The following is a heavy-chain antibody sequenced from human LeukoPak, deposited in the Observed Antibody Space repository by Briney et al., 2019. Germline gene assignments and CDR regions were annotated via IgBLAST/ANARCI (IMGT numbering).Heavy chain of an antibody. V-gene: IGHV3-23*01. CDR2: ISYSGGST. J-gene: IGHJ4*02. Sequence: GGSLRLFCAASGFTFSSYSMSWVRQTPGKGLEWVSAISYSGGSTYYADPVKGRFTISRDNSKNTLYLQMNSLRAEDTAVYYCAKDSIGYYSDYWGQGTLVTVSS. CDR1: GFTFSSYS. CDR3: AKDSIGYYSDY. D-gene: IGHD3-22*01.